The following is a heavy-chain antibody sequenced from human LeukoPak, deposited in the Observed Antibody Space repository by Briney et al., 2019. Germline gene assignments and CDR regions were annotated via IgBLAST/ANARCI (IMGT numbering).Heavy chain of an antibody. J-gene: IGHJ4*02. CDR2: ISAYNGNT. Sequence: GASVKVSCKASGYTFTSYGISWVRQAPGQGLEWMGWISAYNGNTNYAQKLQGRVTMTTDASTSTAYMELRSLRSDDTAVYYCARAPRIVFGRQWLVSFDYWGQGTLVTVSS. CDR1: GYTFTSYG. CDR3: ARAPRIVFGRQWLVSFDY. V-gene: IGHV1-18*01. D-gene: IGHD6-19*01.